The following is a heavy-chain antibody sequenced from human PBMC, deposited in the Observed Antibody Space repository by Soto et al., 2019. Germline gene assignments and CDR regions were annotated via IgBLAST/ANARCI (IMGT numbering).Heavy chain of an antibody. J-gene: IGHJ5*02. CDR3: ARAGRTGGTLWFGP. CDR1: GDSVSNSRVA. V-gene: IGHV6-1*01. D-gene: IGHD6-13*01. Sequence: SQTLSLTCAISGDSVSNSRVAWNWIRQSPSRGLEWLGRTYFRSKWNYHYAASLRSRITISPDTSKNQFSLQLNSVTPDDTAVYYCARAGRTGGTLWFGPWRQGALVTVFS. CDR2: TYFRSKWNY.